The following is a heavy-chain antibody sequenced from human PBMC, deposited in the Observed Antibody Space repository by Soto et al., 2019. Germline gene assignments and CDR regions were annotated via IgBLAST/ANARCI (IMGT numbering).Heavy chain of an antibody. CDR3: ARRSSIADWCGMDV. Sequence: LKISCKGSGYSFTRYWIIWVRQMPGKGLEWMGRIDPSDSYTNYSPSFQGHVTISADKSISTAYLQWSSLKASDTAMYYCARRSSIADWCGMDVWGQGTTVTVSS. J-gene: IGHJ6*02. CDR1: GYSFTRYW. D-gene: IGHD6-6*01. CDR2: IDPSDSYT. V-gene: IGHV5-10-1*01.